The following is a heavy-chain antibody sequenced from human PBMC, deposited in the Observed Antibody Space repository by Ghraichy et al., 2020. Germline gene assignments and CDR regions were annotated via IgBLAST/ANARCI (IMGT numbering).Heavy chain of an antibody. CDR3: ARVGRQVAAGTAFDF. CDR1: GDSLSGAY. D-gene: IGHD6-13*01. Sequence: SETLSLTCTVSGDSLSGAYWSWIRLPPGKGLEWIGYIHSSGTTHYHPSLKSRVTVSVDTSKNQFSLKLSPVTAADTAVYYCARVGRQVAAGTAFDFWGQGTLVTVS. CDR2: IHSSGTT. V-gene: IGHV4-59*01. J-gene: IGHJ4*02.